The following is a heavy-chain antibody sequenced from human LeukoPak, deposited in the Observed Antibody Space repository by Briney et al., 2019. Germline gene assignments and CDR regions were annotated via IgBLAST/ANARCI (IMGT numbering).Heavy chain of an antibody. J-gene: IGHJ4*02. CDR1: GFSFSTYA. CDR2: TSDAGTVT. V-gene: IGHV3-23*01. CDR3: AKISLHGSQTDS. D-gene: IGHD3-10*01. Sequence: GGSLRLSCVASGFSFSTYAMSWVRQAPGKGLEWVSSTSDAGTVTYYGDSVKGRFTFSRDNSRYTLYLQMNSLKAEDTAVYYCAKISLHGSQTDSWGQGTLVTVSS.